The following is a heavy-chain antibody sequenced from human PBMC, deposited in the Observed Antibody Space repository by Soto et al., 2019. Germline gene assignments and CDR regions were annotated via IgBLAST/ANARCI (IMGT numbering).Heavy chain of an antibody. CDR2: IIPIFGTA. Sequence: SVKVSCKASGGSFSSYAISWVRHAPGQGLEWMGGIIPIFGTANYAQKFQGRVTITADESTSTAYMELSSLRSEDTAVYYCASLTTVTTFDYYYGMDVWGQGTTVTVSS. V-gene: IGHV1-69*13. J-gene: IGHJ6*02. D-gene: IGHD4-17*01. CDR1: GGSFSSYA. CDR3: ASLTTVTTFDYYYGMDV.